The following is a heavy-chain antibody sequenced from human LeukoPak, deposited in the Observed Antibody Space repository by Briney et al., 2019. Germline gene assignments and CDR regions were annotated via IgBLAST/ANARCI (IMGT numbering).Heavy chain of an antibody. V-gene: IGHV4-39*07. CDR1: GGSISSTIYY. Sequence: SETLSLTCTVSGGSISSTIYYWGWIRQPPGRGLEWIGSIYYRGSTYYNPSLKSRVAISVDTSKNQFSLKLSSVTAADTAVYYCARSSWFGETYWGQGTLVTVSS. CDR2: IYYRGST. J-gene: IGHJ4*02. CDR3: ARSSWFGETY. D-gene: IGHD3-10*01.